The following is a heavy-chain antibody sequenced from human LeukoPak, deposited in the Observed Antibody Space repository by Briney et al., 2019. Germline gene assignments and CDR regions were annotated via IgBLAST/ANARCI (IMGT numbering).Heavy chain of an antibody. CDR1: GGTFSSYA. J-gene: IGHJ6*03. D-gene: IGHD2-2*01. CDR2: ISVYNGDT. CDR3: ARGPIIDIVVIPAAADYYHMDV. Sequence: GASVKVSCKASGGTFSSYAISWVRQAPGQGLEWVGWISVYNGDTEYAQKLQGRVTMTTDSSTSTAYMELRSLRSDDTAVYYCARGPIIDIVVIPAAADYYHMDVWGKGTTVTVSS. V-gene: IGHV1-18*01.